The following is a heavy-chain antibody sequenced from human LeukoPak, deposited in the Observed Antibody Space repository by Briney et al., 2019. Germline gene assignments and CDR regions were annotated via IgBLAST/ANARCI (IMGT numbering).Heavy chain of an antibody. V-gene: IGHV4-39*01. CDR1: GGSISSSTSY. CDR2: IYYSGST. D-gene: IGHD3-3*01. Sequence: PSETLSLTCPVSGGSISSSTSYWGWIRQPPGEGLEWIGNIYYSGSTYYNPSLRSRVTISVDTSKNQFSLNLSSVTAADTAVYYCARHRDFWSGLLDYWGQGTLVTVSS. J-gene: IGHJ4*02. CDR3: ARHRDFWSGLLDY.